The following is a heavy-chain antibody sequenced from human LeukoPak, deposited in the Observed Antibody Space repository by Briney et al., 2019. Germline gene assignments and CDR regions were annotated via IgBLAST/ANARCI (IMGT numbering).Heavy chain of an antibody. CDR2: ISSRGSTI. CDR3: ARVRGSYSSDY. J-gene: IGHJ4*02. Sequence: GGSLRLSCAASGFTFSDYYMSWIRQAPGKGLEWISYISSRGSTIYYADSVKGRFTISRDNAKSSLYLQMSSLRAEDTAVYYCARVRGSYSSDYWGQGTLVTVSS. D-gene: IGHD3-10*01. V-gene: IGHV3-11*04. CDR1: GFTFSDYY.